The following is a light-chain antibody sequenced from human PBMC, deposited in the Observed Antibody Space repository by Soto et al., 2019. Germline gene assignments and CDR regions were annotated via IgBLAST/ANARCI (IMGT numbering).Light chain of an antibody. CDR1: SSDIGGYNY. Sequence: QSSLSQPASVSGSPGHSITISCTGTSSDIGGYNYVSWYQQHPGKAPKLMIYEVSNRPSGISNRFSGSKSGNTASLTISGLQAEDEADYYCSSYTSSRTLYVFGTGTKVTVL. CDR3: SSYTSSRTLYV. CDR2: EVS. V-gene: IGLV2-14*01. J-gene: IGLJ1*01.